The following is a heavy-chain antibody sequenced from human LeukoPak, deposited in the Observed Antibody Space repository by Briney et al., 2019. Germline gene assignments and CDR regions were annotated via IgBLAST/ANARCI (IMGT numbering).Heavy chain of an antibody. J-gene: IGHJ5*02. Sequence: SETLSLTCAVYGGSFSGYYWSWIRQPPGKRPEWIGEINHSGSTNYNPSLKSGVTISVDTSKNQFSLKLSSVTAADTAVYYCARERYSSGLNWFDPWGQGTLVTVSS. CDR2: INHSGST. D-gene: IGHD6-19*01. V-gene: IGHV4-34*01. CDR1: GGSFSGYY. CDR3: ARERYSSGLNWFDP.